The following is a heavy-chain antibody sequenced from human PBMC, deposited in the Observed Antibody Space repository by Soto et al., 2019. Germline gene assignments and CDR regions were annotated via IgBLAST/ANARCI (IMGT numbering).Heavy chain of an antibody. CDR3: ARGGDPDY. Sequence: EVQLVESGGGLVQPGGSLRLSCVASGFTFNYYWMQWVRQAPGKGLMWVSRLQTDGSHPDYADSVKGRFTISRDNAKNTLYLQMNNLRAEDTAVYYYARGGDPDYWGQETLVTVSS. J-gene: IGHJ4*02. CDR1: GFTFNYYW. CDR2: LQTDGSHP. D-gene: IGHD2-21*02. V-gene: IGHV3-74*01.